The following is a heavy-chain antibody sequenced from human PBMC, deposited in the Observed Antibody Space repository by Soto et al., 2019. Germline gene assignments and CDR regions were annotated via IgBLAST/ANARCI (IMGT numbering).Heavy chain of an antibody. CDR1: GGSISSGGYS. J-gene: IGHJ4*02. CDR3: ARAGGLGAVAVDS. CDR2: IYYSGST. D-gene: IGHD6-19*01. Sequence: QLKLQESGSGLVKPSLTLSLTCAVSGGSISSGGYSWSWIRQPPGTGLEWIGYIYYSGSTYYNPSLKVRVTISVDRSKNQFSLKLSSVTAADTAVYYCARAGGLGAVAVDSWGQGTLVTVSS. V-gene: IGHV4-30-2*01.